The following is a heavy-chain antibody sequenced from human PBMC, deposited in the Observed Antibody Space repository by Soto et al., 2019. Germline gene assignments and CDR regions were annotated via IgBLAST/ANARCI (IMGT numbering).Heavy chain of an antibody. Sequence: GASVKVSCTASGYTFTSYGISWVRQAPGQGLEWMGWISAYNGNTNYAQKLQGRVTMTTDTSTSTAYMELRSLRSDDTAVYYCARGQELWFGNYYYYYGMDVWGQGTTVTVSS. J-gene: IGHJ6*02. CDR2: ISAYNGNT. CDR3: ARGQELWFGNYYYYYGMDV. CDR1: GYTFTSYG. D-gene: IGHD3-10*01. V-gene: IGHV1-18*01.